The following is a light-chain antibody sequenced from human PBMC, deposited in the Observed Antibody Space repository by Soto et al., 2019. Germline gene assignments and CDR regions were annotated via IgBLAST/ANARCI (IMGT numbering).Light chain of an antibody. V-gene: IGLV2-14*03. Sequence: QSALTQPASVSGSPGQSITISCTGTSSDIGAYNFVSWYQQHPGKAPKLMLYDVNIRPSGVSNRFSGSKSGNTASLTISRXXXXDEADYYCTSWTTSTTMIFGGGTKVTVL. CDR2: DVN. CDR3: TSWTTSTTMI. J-gene: IGLJ2*01. CDR1: SSDIGAYNF.